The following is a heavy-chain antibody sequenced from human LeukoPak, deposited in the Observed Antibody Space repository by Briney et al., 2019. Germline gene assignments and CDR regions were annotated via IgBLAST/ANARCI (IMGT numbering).Heavy chain of an antibody. CDR2: IYYSGST. J-gene: IGHJ4*02. D-gene: IGHD1-26*01. Sequence: PSETLSLTCSVSGDSISSHYWSWIRQPPGKGLEWIGYIYYSGSTNYNPSLKSRVIVSVNTSKNQFSLKLSSVTAADTAVYYCARAAGRDTTSGLDIDYWGQGTLVTVSS. CDR1: GDSISSHY. V-gene: IGHV4-59*11. CDR3: ARAAGRDTTSGLDIDY.